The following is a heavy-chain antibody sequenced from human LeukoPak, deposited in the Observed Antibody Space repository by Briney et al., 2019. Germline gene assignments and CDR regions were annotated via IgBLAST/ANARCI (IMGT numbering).Heavy chain of an antibody. Sequence: PGGSLRLSCAASGFTFSSYEMNWVRQAPGKGLEWVSYISSSGSTIYYADSVKGRFTISRDNAKNSLYLQMNSLRAEDTAVYYCARDGSVVVPAAMSHYYYYYGMDVWGKGTTVTVSS. J-gene: IGHJ6*04. D-gene: IGHD2-2*01. CDR3: ARDGSVVVPAAMSHYYYYYGMDV. CDR2: ISSSGSTI. V-gene: IGHV3-48*03. CDR1: GFTFSSYE.